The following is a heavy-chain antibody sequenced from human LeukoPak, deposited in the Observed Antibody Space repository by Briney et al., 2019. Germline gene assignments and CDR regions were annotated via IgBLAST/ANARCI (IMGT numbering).Heavy chain of an antibody. D-gene: IGHD6-13*01. V-gene: IGHV1-2*02. CDR3: ARAAGIAAAAIDFIY. CDR1: GYTFTGYY. Sequence: ASVKVSCKASGYTFTGYYMHWVRQAPGRGLEWMGWINPNSGGTNYAQKFQGRVTMTRDTSISTAYMELSRLRSDDTAVYYCARAAGIAAAAIDFIYWGQGTLVTVSS. J-gene: IGHJ4*02. CDR2: INPNSGGT.